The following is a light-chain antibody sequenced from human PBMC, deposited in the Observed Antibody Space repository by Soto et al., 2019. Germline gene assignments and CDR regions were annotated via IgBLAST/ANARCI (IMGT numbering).Light chain of an antibody. CDR2: DAS. Sequence: IVMTQSPATLSVSPGERATLSCRANQSVSSNLAWYQQKPGQAPRLLIYDASNRATGIPARFSGSGSGTDFTLTISSLEPEDFAVYYCQQRSNWPPITFGQGTRLEIK. CDR3: QQRSNWPPIT. J-gene: IGKJ5*01. CDR1: QSVSSN. V-gene: IGKV3-11*01.